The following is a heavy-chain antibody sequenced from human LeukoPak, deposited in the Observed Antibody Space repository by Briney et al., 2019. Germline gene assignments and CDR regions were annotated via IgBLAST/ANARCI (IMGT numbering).Heavy chain of an antibody. V-gene: IGHV3-74*01. CDR3: VLDLFSSFAFDI. CDR1: GFTFSRYW. D-gene: IGHD3/OR15-3a*01. Sequence: GGSLRLSCAASGFTFSRYWMHWVRQAPGKGLLWVSRTNSDGSSTYYADSVKGRFTTSRDNAKNALHLQMNSLTAEDTAVYYCVLDLFSSFAFDIWGQGTMVTVSS. CDR2: TNSDGSST. J-gene: IGHJ3*02.